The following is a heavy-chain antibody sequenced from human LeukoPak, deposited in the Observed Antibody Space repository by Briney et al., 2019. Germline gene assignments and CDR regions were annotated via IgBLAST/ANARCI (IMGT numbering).Heavy chain of an antibody. CDR1: GYTFTGYY. CDR3: ASLAYCGGDCYSPYYYMDV. CDR2: INPNSGGT. V-gene: IGHV1-2*06. Sequence: ASVKVSCKASGYTFTGYYMHWVRQAPGQGLEWMGRINPNSGGTNYAQKFQGRVTMTRDTSISTAYMELSRLRSDDTAVYYCASLAYCGGDCYSPYYYMDVWGKGTTVTVSS. J-gene: IGHJ6*03. D-gene: IGHD2-21*02.